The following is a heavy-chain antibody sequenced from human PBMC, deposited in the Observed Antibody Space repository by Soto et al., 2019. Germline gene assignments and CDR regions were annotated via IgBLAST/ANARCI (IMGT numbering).Heavy chain of an antibody. CDR3: ARDRPKLERRAFDI. V-gene: IGHV4-59*01. D-gene: IGHD3-3*01. CDR2: IYYSGST. CDR1: GGSISSYY. J-gene: IGHJ3*02. Sequence: QVQLQESGPGLVKPSETLSLTCTVSGGSISSYYWSWIRQPPGKGLEWIGYIYYSGSTNYNPSLKSRVTISVDTSKNQFSLKLSSVTAADTAVYYCARDRPKLERRAFDIWGQGIMVTVSS.